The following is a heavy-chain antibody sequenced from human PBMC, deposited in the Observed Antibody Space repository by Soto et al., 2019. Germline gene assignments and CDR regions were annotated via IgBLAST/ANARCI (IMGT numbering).Heavy chain of an antibody. J-gene: IGHJ5*02. Sequence: QVQLQESGPGLVKPSETLSLTCTVSGGSISSYYWSWIRQPPGKGLEWIGYIYYSGSTNHNPSLKSRVTISLATSKNQFSLKLSSVTAADTAVYYCARLKAVTGAADWFDPWGQGTLVTVSS. CDR3: ARLKAVTGAADWFDP. CDR2: IYYSGST. CDR1: GGSISSYY. V-gene: IGHV4-59*08. D-gene: IGHD3-10*01.